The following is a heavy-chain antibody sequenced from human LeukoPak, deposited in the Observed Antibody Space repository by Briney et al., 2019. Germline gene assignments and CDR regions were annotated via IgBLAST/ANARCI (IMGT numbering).Heavy chain of an antibody. Sequence: GGSLRLSCAASGFTFSRYWMSWVRQAPGKGLEWVANIKPDGSEKHYVDSVEGRFTISRDNAKNSLYLQMNSLRAEDTAVYYCARDEYSPDYWGQGTLVTVSS. J-gene: IGHJ4*02. CDR2: IKPDGSEK. V-gene: IGHV3-7*01. CDR1: GFTFSRYW. CDR3: ARDEYSPDY. D-gene: IGHD2-21*01.